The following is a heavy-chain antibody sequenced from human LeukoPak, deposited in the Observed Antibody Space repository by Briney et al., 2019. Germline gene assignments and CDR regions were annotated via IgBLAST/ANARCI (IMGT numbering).Heavy chain of an antibody. Sequence: GASVKVSCKASGYTFTSYDINWVRQATGQGLEWMGWMNPNSGNTGYAQKFQGRVTITRNTSISTAYMELSSLRSEDTAVYYCARVAYSSSSGYYYMDVWGKGTTATVSS. J-gene: IGHJ6*03. V-gene: IGHV1-8*03. D-gene: IGHD6-6*01. CDR3: ARVAYSSSSGYYYMDV. CDR1: GYTFTSYD. CDR2: MNPNSGNT.